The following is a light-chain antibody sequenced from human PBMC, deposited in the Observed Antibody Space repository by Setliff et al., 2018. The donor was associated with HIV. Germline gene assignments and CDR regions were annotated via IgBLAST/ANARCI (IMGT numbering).Light chain of an antibody. V-gene: IGLV2-14*01. J-gene: IGLJ1*01. CDR1: SSDVGDYSY. CDR2: EVT. Sequence: QSVLTQPAPVSGSPGQSITISCTGTSSDVGDYSYVSWYQQHPGKAPKLIIYEVTNRPSGVSNRFSGSKSGNTASLTISGLQAEDGADYYCSSYAITNTLPFGTGTKVTVL. CDR3: SSYAITNTLP.